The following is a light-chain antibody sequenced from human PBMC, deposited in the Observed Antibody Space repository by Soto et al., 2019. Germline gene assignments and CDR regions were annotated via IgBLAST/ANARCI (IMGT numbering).Light chain of an antibody. J-gene: IGLJ1*01. CDR1: SSNIGSNT. CDR2: RNN. CDR3: STCSDLLNGYV. V-gene: IGLV1-44*01. Sequence: QSVLTQPPSASGTPGHSVTVSCSGSSSNIGSNTVTWYQQLPGTPPTLLLYRNNLRSPGVPDRFSASSYGTSAPLTISGLQSEDDDDYYCSTCSDLLNGYVFGSGTKLTVL.